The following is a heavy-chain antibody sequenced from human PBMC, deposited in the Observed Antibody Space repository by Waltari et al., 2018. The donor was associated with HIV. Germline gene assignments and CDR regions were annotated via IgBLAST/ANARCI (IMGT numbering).Heavy chain of an antibody. V-gene: IGHV1-18*01. CDR2: IISGKT. CDR1: GYTFQRYG. D-gene: IGHD1-26*01. CDR3: ARVDWVGATQPGWFDP. J-gene: IGHJ5*02. Sequence: QVQLVQSGAEVKKPGASVKVSCKASGYTFQRYGITWVRQAPGQGLEWVGWIISGKTDYAEKFQGRVTVTTDTSTDTAYMELRSLRSDDTAVYYCARVDWVGATQPGWFDPWAQGTLITVSS.